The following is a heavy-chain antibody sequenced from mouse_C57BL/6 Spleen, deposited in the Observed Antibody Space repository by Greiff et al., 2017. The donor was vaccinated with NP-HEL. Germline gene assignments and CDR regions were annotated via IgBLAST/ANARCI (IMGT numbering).Heavy chain of an antibody. CDR3: ASYYGSSYEMDY. V-gene: IGHV1-39*01. CDR1: GYSFTDYN. D-gene: IGHD1-1*01. CDR2: INPNYGTT. J-gene: IGHJ4*01. Sequence: EVKLQESGPELVKPGASVKISCKASGYSFTDYNMNWVKQSNGKSLEWIGVINPNYGTTSYNQKFKGKATLTVDQSSSTAYMQLNSLTSEDSAVYYCASYYGSSYEMDYWGQGTSVTVSS.